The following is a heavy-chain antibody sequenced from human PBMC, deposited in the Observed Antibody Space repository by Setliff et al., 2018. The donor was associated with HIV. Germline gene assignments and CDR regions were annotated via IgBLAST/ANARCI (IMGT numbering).Heavy chain of an antibody. Sequence: GASVKVSCKASGYSFSTNGISWVRQAPGQGLEWMGWISAYNGNTNYAQKFRGRVTMTTDTSTSTASMELRSLTSDDTAVYYCARDDGGYNYAEAFDVWGQGTMVTVSS. J-gene: IGHJ3*01. CDR3: ARDDGGYNYAEAFDV. CDR2: ISAYNGNT. D-gene: IGHD3-16*01. CDR1: GYSFSTNG. V-gene: IGHV1-18*01.